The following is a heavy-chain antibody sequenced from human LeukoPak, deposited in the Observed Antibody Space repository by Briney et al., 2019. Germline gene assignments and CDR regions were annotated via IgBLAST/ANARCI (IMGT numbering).Heavy chain of an antibody. J-gene: IGHJ4*02. D-gene: IGHD6-19*01. CDR3: AREVHQWLVVGYYFDY. CDR2: INHSGST. Sequence: SETLSLTCAVYGGSFSGYYWNWIRQPPGKGLGWIGEINHSGSTNYNPSLKSRVTISVDKSKNHFSLNLSSVTAADTAVYYCAREVHQWLVVGYYFDYWGQGTLVTVSS. CDR1: GGSFSGYY. V-gene: IGHV4-34*01.